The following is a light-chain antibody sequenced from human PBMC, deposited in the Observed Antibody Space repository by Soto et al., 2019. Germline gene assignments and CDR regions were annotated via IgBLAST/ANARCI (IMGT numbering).Light chain of an antibody. J-gene: IGKJ1*01. CDR3: MQALQTPRT. CDR1: QSLLHSNGYNY. Sequence: EIVMTQSPLSLPVTPGEPASISCRSSQSLLHSNGYNYLDWYLQKPGQSPQLLIYLGSNRASGVPDRFSGSGSGTDFTLNINRVEAEDVGIYYCMQALQTPRTFGQGTKVGI. CDR2: LGS. V-gene: IGKV2-28*01.